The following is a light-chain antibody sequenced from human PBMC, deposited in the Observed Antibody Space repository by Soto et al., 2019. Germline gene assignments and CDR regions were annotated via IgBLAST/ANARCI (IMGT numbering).Light chain of an antibody. J-gene: IGKJ1*01. CDR3: QQYASSPRT. CDR2: GAS. Sequence: EIALTQSPGTLSLSPRERATLSCRASQSISSSYLAWYQQKPGQAPRLLMYGASSRATGIPDTFSGSGSGTDFTLTISRLEPEDFAVYYCQQYASSPRTFGQGTRVEFK. V-gene: IGKV3-20*01. CDR1: QSISSSY.